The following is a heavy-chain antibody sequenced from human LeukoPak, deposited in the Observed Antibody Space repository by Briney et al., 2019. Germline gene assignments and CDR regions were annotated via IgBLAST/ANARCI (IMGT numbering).Heavy chain of an antibody. CDR1: GDSMHSYY. J-gene: IGHJ6*03. CDR3: AREKSGTLTRAYYYIDV. Sequence: SETLTLTCTVSGDSMHSYYWSWIRQSPEKGLEWIGRAYSGVNAYYNPSLQSRVTISVDKSNNQFSLDQTSVTAADTALYYCAREKSGTLTRAYYYIDVWGKGITVTVSS. D-gene: IGHD1-26*01. CDR2: AYSGVNA. V-gene: IGHV4-4*07.